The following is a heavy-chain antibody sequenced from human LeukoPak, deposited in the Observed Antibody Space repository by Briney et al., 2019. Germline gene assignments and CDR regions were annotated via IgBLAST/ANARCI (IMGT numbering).Heavy chain of an antibody. V-gene: IGHV4-34*01. Sequence: SETLSLTCAVYGGSFSGYYWSWIHQPPGKGLEWIGEINHSGSTTYNPSLKSRVTISVDTSKNQFSLKLSSVTAADTAVYYCARGLTGYHDAFDIWGQGTMVTVSS. J-gene: IGHJ3*02. D-gene: IGHD3-16*02. CDR1: GGSFSGYY. CDR3: ARGLTGYHDAFDI. CDR2: INHSGST.